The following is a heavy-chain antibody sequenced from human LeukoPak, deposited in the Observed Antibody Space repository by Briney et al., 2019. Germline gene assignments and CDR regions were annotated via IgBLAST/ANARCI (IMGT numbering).Heavy chain of an antibody. J-gene: IGHJ4*02. CDR1: GGSISSSNYY. CDR2: IYYSGST. V-gene: IGHV4-39*01. D-gene: IGHD5-18*01. Sequence: SETLSLTCTVSGGSISSSNYYWGWIRQPPGKGLEWIGGIYYSGSTYYNPSLKSLVTISVDTSKNQFSLELTSVTAADTAVYYCARRVQLWFIDYWGQGTLVTVSS. CDR3: ARRVQLWFIDY.